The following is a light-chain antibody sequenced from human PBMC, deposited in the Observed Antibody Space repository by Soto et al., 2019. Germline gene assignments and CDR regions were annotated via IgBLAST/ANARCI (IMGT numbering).Light chain of an antibody. J-gene: IGKJ5*01. Sequence: VVMTQSPLSLPITLGQLASLSSSSSRSLVYSDGNTYLNWFQQRPGQYPRRLIYKVSNRDSGVPDRFSGSGSGTDSTLNISRVEAEDVGVYYCMQGTHWPTFGDGTRLAN. CDR2: KVS. V-gene: IGKV2-30*01. CDR1: RSLVYSDGNTY. CDR3: MQGTHWPT.